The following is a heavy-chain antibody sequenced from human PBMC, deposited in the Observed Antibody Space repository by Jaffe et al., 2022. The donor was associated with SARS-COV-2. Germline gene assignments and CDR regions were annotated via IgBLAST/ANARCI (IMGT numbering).Heavy chain of an antibody. CDR2: ISGPGAVT. D-gene: IGHD4-17*01. V-gene: IGHV3-23*01. Sequence: EVQLMESGGGLVQPGGSLRLSCAASGFSFSSFALTWVRQAPDKGLEWVSTISGPGAVTFYADSVKGRFTISRDNSTNRLYLQLTSLRAEDTAIYFCAKEGVYGQYESWGQGTRVTVSS. CDR1: GFSFSSFA. CDR3: AKEGVYGQYES. J-gene: IGHJ5*02.